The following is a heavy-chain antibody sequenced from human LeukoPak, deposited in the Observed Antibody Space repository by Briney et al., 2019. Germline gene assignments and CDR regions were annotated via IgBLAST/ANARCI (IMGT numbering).Heavy chain of an antibody. CDR1: GFTFSSYA. V-gene: IGHV3-30-3*01. CDR3: ARDNDGAAAGSFDY. Sequence: GGSLRLSCAASGFTFSSYAMHWVRQAPGKGLEWVAVISYDGSNKYYADSVKGRFTISRDNSKNTLYLQMNSLRAEDTAVCYCARDNDGAAAGSFDYWGRGTLVTVSS. J-gene: IGHJ4*02. D-gene: IGHD6-13*01. CDR2: ISYDGSNK.